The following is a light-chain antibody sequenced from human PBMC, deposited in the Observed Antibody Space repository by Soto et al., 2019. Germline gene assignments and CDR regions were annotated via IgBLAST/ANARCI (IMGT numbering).Light chain of an antibody. V-gene: IGLV2-14*03. CDR2: DVS. Sequence: QSALTQPASVSGSPGQSITISCTGTSSDVGGYNYVSWYQQHPGKAPKLMIYDVSNRPSGVSNRFSGSKSGNTASLTISGLQAEDAADYYCRSYTSSSTVVFGGGTNLTVL. CDR3: RSYTSSSTVV. J-gene: IGLJ2*01. CDR1: SSDVGGYNY.